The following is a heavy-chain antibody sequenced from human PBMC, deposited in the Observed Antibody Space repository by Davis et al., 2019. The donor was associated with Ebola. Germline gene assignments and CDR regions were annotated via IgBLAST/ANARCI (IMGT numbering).Heavy chain of an antibody. CDR3: ARVHRRWLSAYDYFDY. J-gene: IGHJ4*02. V-gene: IGHV3-23*01. CDR2: ISGSGGST. Sequence: PGGSLRLSCAASGFTFSSYAMSWVRQAPGKGLEWVSAISGSGGSTYYADSVKGRFTISRDNSKNTLYLQMNSLRAEDTAVYYCARVHRRWLSAYDYFDYWGQGTLVTVSS. D-gene: IGHD5-24*01. CDR1: GFTFSSYA.